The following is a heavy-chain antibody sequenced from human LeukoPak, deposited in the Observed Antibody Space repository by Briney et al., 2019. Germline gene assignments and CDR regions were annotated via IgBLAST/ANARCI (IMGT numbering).Heavy chain of an antibody. D-gene: IGHD6-19*01. CDR2: IKQDGSER. V-gene: IGHV3-7*03. J-gene: IGHJ4*02. CDR1: GFTFSDFW. Sequence: GGSLRLSCAASGFTFSDFWMTWIRQPPGQGLEWVAHIKQDGSERKYVDSVKGRFTIPRDNAKKSLYLQMNSLRAEDTAIYYCVRDVGWYRFDYWGQGALVTVSS. CDR3: VRDVGWYRFDY.